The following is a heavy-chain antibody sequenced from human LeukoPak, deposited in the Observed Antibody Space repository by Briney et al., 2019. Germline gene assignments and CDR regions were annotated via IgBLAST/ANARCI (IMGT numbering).Heavy chain of an antibody. Sequence: PGGSLRLSCAASGFTFSSYAMSWVRQAPGGGLEWVSGISGSGGSTHYADSVKGRFTISRDNSKNTLYLQMNSLRAEDTALYYCAKDTFQPGYSSSWYDHGAFDIWGQGTMVTVSS. CDR3: AKDTFQPGYSSSWYDHGAFDI. V-gene: IGHV3-23*01. CDR1: GFTFSSYA. CDR2: ISGSGGST. J-gene: IGHJ3*02. D-gene: IGHD6-13*01.